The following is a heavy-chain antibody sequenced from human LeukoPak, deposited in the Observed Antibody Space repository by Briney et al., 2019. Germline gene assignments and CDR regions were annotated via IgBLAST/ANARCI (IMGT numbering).Heavy chain of an antibody. CDR1: GFTVSSNY. Sequence: GGSLRLSCAASGFTVSSNYMSWVRQAPGKGLEWVSVIYSGGSTYYADSVKGRFTISRDNSKNTLYLQMNSLRAEDTAVYYCAREAATIYYYYGMDVWGQGTTVTVSS. CDR2: IYSGGST. CDR3: AREAATIYYYYGMDV. V-gene: IGHV3-66*01. D-gene: IGHD5-24*01. J-gene: IGHJ6*02.